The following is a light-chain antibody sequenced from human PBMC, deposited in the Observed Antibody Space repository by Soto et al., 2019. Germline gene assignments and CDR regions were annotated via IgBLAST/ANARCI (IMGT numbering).Light chain of an antibody. CDR1: QSVSSY. CDR2: DAS. V-gene: IGKV3-11*01. J-gene: IGKJ4*01. CDR3: QQRSNWPKT. Sequence: DIVLTQSPGTLSLSPGERATLSCRASQSVSSYLAWYQQKPGQAPRLLIYDASNRATGIPARFSGSGSGTDFTLTISSLEPEDFAVYYCQQRSNWPKTFGGGTKVEIK.